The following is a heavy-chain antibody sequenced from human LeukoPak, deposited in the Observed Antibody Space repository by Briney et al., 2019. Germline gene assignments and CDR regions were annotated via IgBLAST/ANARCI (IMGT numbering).Heavy chain of an antibody. V-gene: IGHV3-23*01. D-gene: IGHD5-12*01. Sequence: PGGSLRLSCAASGFTFSSYAMSWVRQAPGQGLEWVSAISGSGGSTYYADSVKGRFTISRDNSKSTLYLQMTSLRAEDTAVYYCAKDRSGYNYPYYFDYWGQGTLVTVSS. CDR1: GFTFSSYA. CDR3: AKDRSGYNYPYYFDY. J-gene: IGHJ4*02. CDR2: ISGSGGST.